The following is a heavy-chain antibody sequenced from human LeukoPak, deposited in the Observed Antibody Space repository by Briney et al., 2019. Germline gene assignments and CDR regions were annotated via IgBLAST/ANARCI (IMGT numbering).Heavy chain of an antibody. CDR2: IYSGGGT. Sequence: GGSLRLSCAASGFTVSSNYMRWVRQAPGKGLEWVSVIYSGGGTDYADSVKGRFTISRDNSKNTLYLQMNSLRAEDTAVYYCARAVGVTAIHNAFDIWGQGTMVTVSS. J-gene: IGHJ3*02. CDR1: GFTVSSNY. D-gene: IGHD2-21*02. V-gene: IGHV3-66*02. CDR3: ARAVGVTAIHNAFDI.